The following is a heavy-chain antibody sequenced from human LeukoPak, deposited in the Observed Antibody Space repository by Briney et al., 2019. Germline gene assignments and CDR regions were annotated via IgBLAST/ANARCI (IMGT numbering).Heavy chain of an antibody. CDR1: GFTFSSYA. Sequence: GGSLRLSYAASGFTFSSYAMSWVRQAPGKGLEWVSAISGSGGSTYYADSVKGRFTISRDNSKNTLYLQMNSLRAEDTAVYYCAKQQDYYGSGSPIDYWGQGTLVTVSS. J-gene: IGHJ4*02. V-gene: IGHV3-23*01. D-gene: IGHD3-10*01. CDR3: AKQQDYYGSGSPIDY. CDR2: ISGSGGST.